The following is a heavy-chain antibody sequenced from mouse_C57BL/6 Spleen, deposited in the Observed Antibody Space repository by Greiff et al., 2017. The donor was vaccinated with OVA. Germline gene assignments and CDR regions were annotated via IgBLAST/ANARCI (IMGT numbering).Heavy chain of an antibody. CDR1: GYTFTSYW. CDR3: ARPEFTTVDY. J-gene: IGHJ2*01. D-gene: IGHD1-1*01. CDR2: IHPNSGST. V-gene: IGHV1-64*01. Sequence: QVQLQQSGAELVKPGASVKLSCKASGYTFTSYWMHWVKQRPGQGLEWIGMIHPNSGSTNYNEKFKSKATLTVDKSSSTAYMQLSSLTSEDSAVYYCARPEFTTVDYWGQGTTLTVSS.